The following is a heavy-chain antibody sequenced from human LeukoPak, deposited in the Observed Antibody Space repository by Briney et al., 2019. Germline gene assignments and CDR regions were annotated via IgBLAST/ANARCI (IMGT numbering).Heavy chain of an antibody. CDR2: IYHSGST. J-gene: IGHJ6*03. CDR1: GGSITSSSHH. V-gene: IGHV4-39*07. CDR3: AREGSDHYGSGSYYRSYYYYMDV. D-gene: IGHD3-10*01. Sequence: SETLSLTCTVSGGSITSSSHHWGWLRQPPGKGLEWIGEIYHSGSTNYNPSLKSRVTMSVDTSKNQFSLKLSSVTAADTAVYYCAREGSDHYGSGSYYRSYYYYMDVWGKGTTVTISS.